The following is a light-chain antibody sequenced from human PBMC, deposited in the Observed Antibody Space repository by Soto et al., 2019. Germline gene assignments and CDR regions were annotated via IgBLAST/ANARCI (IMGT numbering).Light chain of an antibody. CDR1: QSVSSSY. Sequence: LVLTQSPSTLSLSPGERGTLSCRASQSVSSSYLAWYQQKPGQAPRLLIYGASSRATGIPDRFSGSGSGTDFTLTISRLEPEDFAVYYCQQYGSSLFFGQGTRLEIK. J-gene: IGKJ5*01. CDR3: QQYGSSLF. V-gene: IGKV3-20*01. CDR2: GAS.